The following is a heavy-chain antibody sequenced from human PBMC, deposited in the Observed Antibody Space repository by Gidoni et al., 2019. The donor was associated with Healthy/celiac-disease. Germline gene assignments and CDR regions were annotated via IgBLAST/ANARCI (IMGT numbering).Heavy chain of an antibody. J-gene: IGHJ6*02. D-gene: IGHD1-7*01. CDR2: ISYEGSNK. Sequence: QVQLVESGGGVVQPGRSLRLSCAASGFTFSSYAMHWVRQAPGKGLEWVAVISYEGSNKYYADSVKGRFTISRDNSKNTLYLQMNSLRAEDTAVYYCARERNSHSYYYYYGMDVWGQGTTVTVSS. V-gene: IGHV3-30-3*01. CDR3: ARERNSHSYYYYYGMDV. CDR1: GFTFSSYA.